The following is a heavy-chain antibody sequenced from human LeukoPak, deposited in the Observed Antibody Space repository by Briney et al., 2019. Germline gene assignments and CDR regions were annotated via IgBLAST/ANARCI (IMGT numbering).Heavy chain of an antibody. V-gene: IGHV3-23*01. D-gene: IGHD4-23*01. CDR2: ISGSGGST. J-gene: IGHJ2*01. Sequence: GGSLRLSCAASGLTFSNYAMSWVRQAPGKGLEWVSGISGSGGSTYHADSAKGRFTISRDNPRNTLYLQMNSLRVEDTAVYYCAKGFKWGWEAGGYWYLDLWGRGTLVSVSS. CDR1: GLTFSNYA. CDR3: AKGFKWGWEAGGYWYLDL.